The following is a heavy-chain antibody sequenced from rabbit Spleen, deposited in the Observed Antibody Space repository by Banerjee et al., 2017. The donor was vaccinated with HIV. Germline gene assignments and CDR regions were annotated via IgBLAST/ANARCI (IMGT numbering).Heavy chain of an antibody. J-gene: IGHJ4*01. Sequence: QNRLGESGGGLVQPVGSLQLPCRASGFSFGIRAVMCWVRQAPGKGLEWIACINAATAKPVYATWAKGRFTISRTSSTTVTLRMTSLTAADRATYFCARDLLGVIGWNFYLWGPGTLVTVS. D-gene: IGHD1-1*01. CDR1: GFSFGIRAV. V-gene: IGHV1S45*01. CDR3: ARDLLGVIGWNFYL. CDR2: INAATAKP.